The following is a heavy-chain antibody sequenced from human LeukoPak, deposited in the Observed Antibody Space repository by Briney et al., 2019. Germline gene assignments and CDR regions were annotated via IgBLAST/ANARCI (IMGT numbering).Heavy chain of an antibody. CDR2: IYYSGST. J-gene: IGHJ3*02. Sequence: SETLSLTCTVSGGSISSSSYYWGWIRQPPGKGLEWIGSIYYSGSTYYNPSLKSRVTISVDTSKNQFSLKLSSVTAADTALYYCVSRPIGREAFDIWGQGTMVTVSS. V-gene: IGHV4-39*01. CDR3: VSRPIGREAFDI. D-gene: IGHD5-24*01. CDR1: GGSISSSSYY.